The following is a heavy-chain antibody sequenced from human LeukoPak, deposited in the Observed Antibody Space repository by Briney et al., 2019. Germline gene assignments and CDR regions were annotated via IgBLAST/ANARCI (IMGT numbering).Heavy chain of an antibody. Sequence: PGGSLRLSCAASGFTFSDYYMSWIRQAPGKGLEWVSYISSGGSTIYYADSMKGRFTISRDNAKNSLYLQMNSLRAEDTAVYYCARDAFTIFGVVITTQRFDYWGQGTLVTVSS. J-gene: IGHJ4*02. V-gene: IGHV3-11*01. CDR2: ISSGGSTI. CDR3: ARDAFTIFGVVITTQRFDY. CDR1: GFTFSDYY. D-gene: IGHD3-3*01.